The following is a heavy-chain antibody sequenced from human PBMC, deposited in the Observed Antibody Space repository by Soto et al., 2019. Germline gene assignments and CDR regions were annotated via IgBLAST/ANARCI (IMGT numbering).Heavy chain of an antibody. CDR2: INAGNGNT. Sequence: ASVKVSCKASGYSFTSYAMHWLRQAPGQRLEWMGWINAGNGNTKYSQKFQGRVTITRDTSASTAYMELSSLRSEDTAVYYCARASEVPAAISAFDIWGQGTMVTVSS. D-gene: IGHD2-2*01. CDR3: ARASEVPAAISAFDI. V-gene: IGHV1-3*01. J-gene: IGHJ3*02. CDR1: GYSFTSYA.